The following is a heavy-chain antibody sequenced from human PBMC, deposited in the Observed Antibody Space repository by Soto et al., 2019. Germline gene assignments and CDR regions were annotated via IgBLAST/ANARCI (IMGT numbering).Heavy chain of an antibody. Sequence: SVKVSCKASGGTFSSNPISWMRQAPVQGLEWMGGTIPTFGAGSYAQRFQGRLTITADKSTNTAYMELSSLRPEDTAVYYCARRQTSGYNRYFDSWGQGTLVTVSS. CDR2: TIPTFGAG. D-gene: IGHD5-12*01. CDR3: ARRQTSGYNRYFDS. CDR1: GGTFSSNP. V-gene: IGHV1-69*06. J-gene: IGHJ4*02.